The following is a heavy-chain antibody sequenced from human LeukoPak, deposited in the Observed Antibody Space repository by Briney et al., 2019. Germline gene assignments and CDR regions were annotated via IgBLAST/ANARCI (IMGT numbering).Heavy chain of an antibody. Sequence: SETLSLTCTVSAGSISSYYWSWIRQPAGKGLEWIGRIYTSGSTNYNPSLKSRVTMSVDTSKNQFSLKLSSVTAADTGVYYCASDTGEDWYFDLWGRGTLVTVSS. CDR2: IYTSGST. D-gene: IGHD7-27*01. J-gene: IGHJ2*01. CDR1: AGSISSYY. V-gene: IGHV4-4*07. CDR3: ASDTGEDWYFDL.